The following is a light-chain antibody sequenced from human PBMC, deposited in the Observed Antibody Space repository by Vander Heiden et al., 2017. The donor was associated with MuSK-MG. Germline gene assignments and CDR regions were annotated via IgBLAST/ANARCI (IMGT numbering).Light chain of an antibody. J-gene: IGKJ4*01. Sequence: DIQMTQSPSSLFASVGDRVTITCRASQGITNSLAWYQQKAGKAPKLLLYAASRLESGVPSRFSGSRSGTDYTLTITSLQPEDFATYYCQQDDKTPITFGGGTKVDIK. CDR1: QGITNS. CDR2: AAS. CDR3: QQDDKTPIT. V-gene: IGKV1-NL1*01.